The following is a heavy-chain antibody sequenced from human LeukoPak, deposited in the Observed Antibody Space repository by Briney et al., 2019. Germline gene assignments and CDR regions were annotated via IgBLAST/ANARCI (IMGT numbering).Heavy chain of an antibody. Sequence: PSETLSLTCAVYGGSFSGYYWSWIRQPPGKGLEWIGEINHSGSTNYNPSLKSRVTISVDTSKNQFSLKLSSVTAADTAVYYCARAYSSGLHNRHFQHWGQGTLVTASS. J-gene: IGHJ1*01. V-gene: IGHV4-34*01. D-gene: IGHD6-19*01. CDR2: INHSGST. CDR3: ARAYSSGLHNRHFQH. CDR1: GGSFSGYY.